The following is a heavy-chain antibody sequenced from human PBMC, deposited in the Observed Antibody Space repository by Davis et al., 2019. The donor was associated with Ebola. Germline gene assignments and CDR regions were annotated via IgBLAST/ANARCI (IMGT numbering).Heavy chain of an antibody. CDR3: ARTGDYDSAFDI. CDR1: GFSVSSNY. V-gene: IGHV3-7*03. J-gene: IGHJ3*02. CDR2: IRQDGSAT. Sequence: GESLKISCAASGFSVSSNYMSWVRQAPGKGLEWVTDIRQDGSATSYVDSVRGRFAISRDNAENSLYLQMNSLRAEDTAIYYCARTGDYDSAFDIWGQETLVTVSS. D-gene: IGHD4-17*01.